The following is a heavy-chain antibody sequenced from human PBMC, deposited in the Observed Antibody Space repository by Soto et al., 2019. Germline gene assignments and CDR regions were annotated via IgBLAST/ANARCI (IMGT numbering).Heavy chain of an antibody. J-gene: IGHJ5*02. CDR2: ISGSGGST. CDR3: AKDVGYCTNGVCYWGNWFDP. Sequence: PGGSLRLSCAASGFTFSSYAMSWVRQAPGKGLEWVSAISGSGGSTYYADSVKGRFTISRDNSKNTLYLQMNSLRAEDTAVYYCAKDVGYCTNGVCYWGNWFDPWGQGTLVTVSS. CDR1: GFTFSSYA. V-gene: IGHV3-23*01. D-gene: IGHD2-8*01.